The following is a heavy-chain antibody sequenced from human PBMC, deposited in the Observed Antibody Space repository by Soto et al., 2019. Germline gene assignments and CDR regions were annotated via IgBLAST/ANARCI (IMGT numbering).Heavy chain of an antibody. CDR3: ARQAATVATVPLLYFDP. V-gene: IGHV5-51*01. J-gene: IGHJ4*02. CDR2: IYPDNSDT. D-gene: IGHD1-1*01. Sequence: GESLKISCTASGYSFPGYWIGWVRQMPGKGLEWMGIIYPDNSDTRYSPSFQGQVTISADKSINTAYLQWSSLKASDTAMYYCARQAATVATVPLLYFDPWGQGTLVTVSS. CDR1: GYSFPGYW.